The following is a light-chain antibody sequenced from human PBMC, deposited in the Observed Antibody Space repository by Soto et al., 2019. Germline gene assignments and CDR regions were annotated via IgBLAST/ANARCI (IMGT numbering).Light chain of an antibody. CDR2: KGS. CDR1: QSISSW. V-gene: IGKV1-5*03. J-gene: IGKJ2*01. CDR3: QQYNSYSRT. Sequence: DIQMTQSPSALSASVGDRVTITCRARQSISSWLAWYQQKQGRAPKLLIYKGSSLESGVPSRFSGSGSGTEFTLTISSLQPDDFATYYCQQYNSYSRTFGQGTKLEIK.